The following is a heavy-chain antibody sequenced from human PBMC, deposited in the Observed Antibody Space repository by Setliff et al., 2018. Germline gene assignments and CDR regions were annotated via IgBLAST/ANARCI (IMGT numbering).Heavy chain of an antibody. CDR2: IQTSGTT. CDR3: VRQPRTYVAAGPPFEY. V-gene: IGHV4-61*03. J-gene: IGHJ4*02. Sequence: SETLSLTCTVSGGPINSDRYHWSWIRQPPGKGLEWIGYIQTSGTTNYNPSLKSRVTISVDTSKNHFSLKLSSVTAADTAVYYCVRQPRTYVAAGPPFEYWGQGTLVTVSS. CDR1: GGPINSDRYH. D-gene: IGHD6-19*01.